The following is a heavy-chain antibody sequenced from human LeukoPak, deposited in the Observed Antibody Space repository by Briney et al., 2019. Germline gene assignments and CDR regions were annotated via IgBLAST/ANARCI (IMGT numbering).Heavy chain of an antibody. CDR3: AAYDNVQVGGDYGMDV. CDR1: GGSISSYY. V-gene: IGHV4-59*08. D-gene: IGHD3-22*01. CDR2: IYYSGST. Sequence: PSETLSLTCTVSGGSISSYYWSWIRQPPGKGLEWIGYIYYSGSTNYNPSLKSRVTISVDTSKNQFSLKLSSVTAADTAVYYCAAYDNVQVGGDYGMDVWGQGTTVTVSS. J-gene: IGHJ6*02.